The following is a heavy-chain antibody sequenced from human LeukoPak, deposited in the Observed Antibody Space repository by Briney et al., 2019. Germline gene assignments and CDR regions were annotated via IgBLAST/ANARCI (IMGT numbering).Heavy chain of an antibody. D-gene: IGHD6-13*01. CDR2: ISGSGGST. V-gene: IGHV3-23*01. Sequence: QPRGSLRLSCAASGFTFSTYAMSWVRQAPGKGLEWVSAISGSGGSTYYADSVKGRFTISRDNSKNTLYLQMNSLRAEDTSIYFCAKALEQETVIALDSWGQGTLVTVSS. CDR1: GFTFSTYA. J-gene: IGHJ4*02. CDR3: AKALEQETVIALDS.